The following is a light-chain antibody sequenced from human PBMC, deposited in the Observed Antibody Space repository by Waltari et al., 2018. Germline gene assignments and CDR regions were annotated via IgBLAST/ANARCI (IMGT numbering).Light chain of an antibody. J-gene: IGLJ3*02. Sequence: YVVTQPPSVSVAPGKTARLTCEGENIESKSVNWYQQKPGQAPVLVMFYDRARPPGIPERFSGSNSGNTATLTINWVEPGDEADYPCQVWDDTNNSGVFGGGTKLTVL. CDR1: NIESKS. CDR2: YDR. V-gene: IGLV3-21*04. CDR3: QVWDDTNNSGV.